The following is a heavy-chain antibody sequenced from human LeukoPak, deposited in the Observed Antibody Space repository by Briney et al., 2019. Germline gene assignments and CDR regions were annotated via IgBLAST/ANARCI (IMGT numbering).Heavy chain of an antibody. V-gene: IGHV3-64*01. CDR2: ISSNGGST. CDR1: GFTFSSYA. Sequence: GGSLRLSCAASGFTFSSYAMHWVRQAPGKGLEYVSAISSNGGSTYYANSVKGRFTISRDNSKNTLYLQMNSLRAEDTAVYYCAKDPRRRDGYNQFDYWGQGTLVTVS. CDR3: AKDPRRRDGYNQFDY. D-gene: IGHD5-24*01. J-gene: IGHJ4*02.